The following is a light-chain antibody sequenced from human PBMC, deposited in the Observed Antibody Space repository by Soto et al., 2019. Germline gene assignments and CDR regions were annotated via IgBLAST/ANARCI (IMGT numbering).Light chain of an antibody. CDR3: SSYTSSYTYV. V-gene: IGLV2-14*01. CDR1: SSDVGGYNY. Sequence: QSVLTQPASVSGSPGQSITISCTGTSSDVGGYNYVSWYQQHPGKAPKLIIYEVSNRPSGESHRFSGSKSGNTASLTISGLQAEDEADYYCSSYTSSYTYVFGTGTKLTVL. J-gene: IGLJ1*01. CDR2: EVS.